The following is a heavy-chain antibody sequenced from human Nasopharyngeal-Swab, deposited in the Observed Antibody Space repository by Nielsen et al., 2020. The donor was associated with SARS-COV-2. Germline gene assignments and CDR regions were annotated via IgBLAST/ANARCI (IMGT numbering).Heavy chain of an antibody. CDR3: ARDGLDYDFWSAYFMDV. Sequence: GGSLRLSCAASGFTFNNYNFNWVRQAPGKGLEWVSAISSSSSYIYYADSAKGRFTISRDNAKNSLYLQMNSLRAEDTAAYYCARDGLDYDFWSAYFMDVWGQGTTVTVSS. D-gene: IGHD3-3*01. CDR1: GFTFNNYN. J-gene: IGHJ6*02. V-gene: IGHV3-21*01. CDR2: ISSSSSYI.